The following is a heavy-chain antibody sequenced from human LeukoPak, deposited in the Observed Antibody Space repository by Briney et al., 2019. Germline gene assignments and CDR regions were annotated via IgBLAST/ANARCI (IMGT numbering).Heavy chain of an antibody. J-gene: IGHJ4*02. Sequence: PGGSLRLSCVVSGFTFSSYSMSWVRQAPGKGLEWVSAISGSGDSTYYADSAKGRFTISRDNSKNTLYLQMNSLRAEDTAVYYCAKEIWPTVTTPGWTYFDYWGQGTLVTVSS. V-gene: IGHV3-23*01. D-gene: IGHD4-17*01. CDR2: ISGSGDST. CDR3: AKEIWPTVTTPGWTYFDY. CDR1: GFTFSSYS.